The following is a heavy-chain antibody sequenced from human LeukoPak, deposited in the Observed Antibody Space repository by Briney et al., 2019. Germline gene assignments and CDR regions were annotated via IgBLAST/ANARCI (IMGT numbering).Heavy chain of an antibody. Sequence: SETLSLTCTVSGYSFCSGYYWGWIRQPPGKGLEWIGSIYHSESTYYNPSLKSRVTISVDTSKNQFSLKLSSVTAADTAVYFCARGPYSYDSSGAFDIWGQGTMVTVSS. CDR3: ARGPYSYDSSGAFDI. CDR2: IYHSEST. D-gene: IGHD3-22*01. V-gene: IGHV4-38-2*02. J-gene: IGHJ3*02. CDR1: GYSFCSGYY.